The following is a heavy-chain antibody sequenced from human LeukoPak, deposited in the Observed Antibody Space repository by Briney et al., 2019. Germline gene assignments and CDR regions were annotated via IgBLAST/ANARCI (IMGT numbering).Heavy chain of an antibody. CDR2: IYYSGST. CDR3: ARIDGSGRYYPS. Sequence: SETLSLTCTVSGGSISSYYWSWIRQPPGNGLEWIGYIYYSGSTNYNPFLKSRVTISVDTSKNQFSLKLSSVTAADTAVYYCARIDGSGRYYPSWGQGTLVTVSS. J-gene: IGHJ4*02. V-gene: IGHV4-59*01. CDR1: GGSISSYY. D-gene: IGHD3-10*01.